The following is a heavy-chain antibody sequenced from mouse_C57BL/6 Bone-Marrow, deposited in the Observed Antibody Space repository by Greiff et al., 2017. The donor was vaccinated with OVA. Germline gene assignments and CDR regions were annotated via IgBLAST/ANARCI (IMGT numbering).Heavy chain of an antibody. CDR2: IYWDDDK. CDR3: ARRATGTWGFAY. D-gene: IGHD4-1*01. J-gene: IGHJ3*01. CDR1: GFSLSTSRMG. Sequence: QVQLKESGPGILQSSQTLSLTCSFSGFSLSTSRMGVSWIRQPSGKGLEWLAHIYWDDDKRYNPSLKSRLTISKDTSRNQVFLKITSVDTADTATYYCARRATGTWGFAYWGQGTLVTVSA. V-gene: IGHV8-12*01.